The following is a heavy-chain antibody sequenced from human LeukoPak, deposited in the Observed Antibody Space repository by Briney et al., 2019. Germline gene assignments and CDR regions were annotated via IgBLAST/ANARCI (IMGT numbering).Heavy chain of an antibody. CDR1: GYTFTSYY. CDR3: AREEEGGTFDY. Sequence: ASVKLSCKASGYTFTSYYMHWVRQAPGQGLEWMGMIYPSGGSTNYAQKFQGRVTMTRDTSTSTVYMELSGLRSEDTAVYYCAREEEGGTFDYWGQGTLVTVSS. CDR2: IYPSGGST. V-gene: IGHV1-46*01. J-gene: IGHJ4*02. D-gene: IGHD3-16*01.